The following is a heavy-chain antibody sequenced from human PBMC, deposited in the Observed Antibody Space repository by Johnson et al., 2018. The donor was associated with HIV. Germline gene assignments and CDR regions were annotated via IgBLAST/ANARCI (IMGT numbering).Heavy chain of an antibody. J-gene: IGHJ3*02. Sequence: QVQLVESGGGVVQPGRSLRLSCAASGFTFSSYGMHWVRQAPGKGLEWVAVMSSDGSTEYYADSVKGRFTISRDNSENTLYLQMNSLRAEDTAVYYCARDGGEWLLSTAFDIWGQGTMVTVSS. V-gene: IGHV3-30*03. D-gene: IGHD3-3*01. CDR1: GFTFSSYG. CDR3: ARDGGEWLLSTAFDI. CDR2: MSSDGSTE.